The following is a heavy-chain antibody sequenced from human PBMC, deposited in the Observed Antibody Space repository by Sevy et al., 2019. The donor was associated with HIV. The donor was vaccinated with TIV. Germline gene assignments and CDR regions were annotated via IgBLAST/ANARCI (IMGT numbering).Heavy chain of an antibody. CDR3: AKSPPRCSGGTCSFDY. J-gene: IGHJ4*02. V-gene: IGHV3-23*01. CDR1: GFTFSSYA. Sequence: GESLKISCAASGFTFSSYAMSWVRQAPGKGPEWVSAISGSGGSTYYADSVKGRFTISRDNSKNTLYLQMNSLRAEDTAVYYCAKSPPRCSGGTCSFDYWGQGTLVTVSS. CDR2: ISGSGGST. D-gene: IGHD2-15*01.